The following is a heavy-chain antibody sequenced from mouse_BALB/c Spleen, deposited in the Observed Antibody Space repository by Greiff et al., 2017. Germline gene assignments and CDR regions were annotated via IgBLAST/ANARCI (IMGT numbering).Heavy chain of an antibody. V-gene: IGHV3-2*02. CDR2: ISYSGST. Sequence: VQLQQSGPGLVKPSQSLFLTCTVTGYSITSDYAWNWIRQFPGNELGWMGYISYSGSTSYNPSLKSRISITRDTSKNQFFLQLNSVTTEDTATYYCARAEVFDYWGQGTTLTVSS. CDR3: ARAEVFDY. J-gene: IGHJ2*01. CDR1: GYSITSDYA.